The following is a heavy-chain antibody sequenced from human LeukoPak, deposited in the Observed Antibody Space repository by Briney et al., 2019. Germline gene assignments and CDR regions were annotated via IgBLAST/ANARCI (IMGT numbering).Heavy chain of an antibody. CDR1: GFTFSGYA. J-gene: IGHJ4*02. Sequence: PGRSLRLSCAASGFTFSGYAMHWVRKAPRKGLEWVAVISYDGSTEYYADSVKGRFIISRDNSKTTLYLQMNSLRAEDAAVYYCATNGPGIAVAGYVDYWGQGTLVTVSS. D-gene: IGHD6-19*01. CDR2: ISYDGSTE. V-gene: IGHV3-30-3*01. CDR3: ATNGPGIAVAGYVDY.